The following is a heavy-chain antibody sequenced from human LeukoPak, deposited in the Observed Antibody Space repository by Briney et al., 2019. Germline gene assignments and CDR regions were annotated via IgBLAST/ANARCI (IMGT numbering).Heavy chain of an antibody. CDR3: AKNGDRGAYCSGGSCYPYYYYMDV. J-gene: IGHJ6*03. CDR1: GFTFSSYA. D-gene: IGHD2-15*01. CDR2: ISGSGST. Sequence: HSGGSLRLSCAASGFTFSSYAMTWVRQAPGKGLEWVSSISGSGSTNYADSVKGRFTISRDNSKNTLSLQMNSLRAEDTAIYYCAKNGDRGAYCSGGSCYPYYYYMDVWGKGTTVTISS. V-gene: IGHV3-23*01.